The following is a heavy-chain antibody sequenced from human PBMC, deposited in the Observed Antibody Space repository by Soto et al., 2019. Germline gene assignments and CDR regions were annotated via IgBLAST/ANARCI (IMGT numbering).Heavy chain of an antibody. CDR3: ARGQEGSGSTGYNY. CDR1: GGSFSGYY. Sequence: QVQLQQWGAGLLKPSETLSLTCAVYGGSFSGYYWSWIRQPPGKGLVWIGEVNHSGSTNYNPSLKIRVTISVDTSKSQFSRKLSSVTAADTAVYYFARGQEGSGSTGYNYWGQGILVTVSS. V-gene: IGHV4-34*01. CDR2: VNHSGST. D-gene: IGHD3-10*01. J-gene: IGHJ4*02.